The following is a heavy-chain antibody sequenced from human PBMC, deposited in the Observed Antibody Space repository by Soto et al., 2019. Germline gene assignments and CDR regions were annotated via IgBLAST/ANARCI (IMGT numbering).Heavy chain of an antibody. CDR2: IYYSGST. CDR1: GGSISSSSYY. V-gene: IGHV4-39*01. Sequence: PSENLSLTXTVSGGSISSSSYYWGWIRQPPGKGLEWIGSIYYSGSTYYNPSLKSRVTISVDTSKNQFSLKLSSVTAADTAVYYCARHDVHYYDSSGYYANWFDPWGQGTLVTVSS. D-gene: IGHD3-22*01. CDR3: ARHDVHYYDSSGYYANWFDP. J-gene: IGHJ5*02.